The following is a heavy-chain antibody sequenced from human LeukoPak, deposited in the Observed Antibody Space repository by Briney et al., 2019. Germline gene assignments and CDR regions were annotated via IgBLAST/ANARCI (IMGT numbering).Heavy chain of an antibody. CDR1: GGSFSGYY. CDR3: ARDNSGVGAIGIHDY. Sequence: SETLSLTCAVYGGSFSGYYWSWIRQPPGKGLEWIGEINHSGSTNYNPSLKSRVTISVDTSKNQFSLKLSSVTAADTAVYYCARDNSGVGAIGIHDYWGQGTLVTVSS. V-gene: IGHV4-34*01. CDR2: INHSGST. J-gene: IGHJ4*02. D-gene: IGHD2-15*01.